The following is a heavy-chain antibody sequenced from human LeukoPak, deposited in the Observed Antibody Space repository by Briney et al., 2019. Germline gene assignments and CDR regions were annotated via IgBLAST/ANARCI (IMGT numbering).Heavy chain of an antibody. V-gene: IGHV3-74*01. CDR2: INSDGSSA. CDR3: ARAPYYYGSGRRYYFDY. Sequence: XSXWMHWVRXAPGKGLVWVSRINSDGSSASYADSVKGRFTISRDNAKDTLYLQMNSLRAEDTAVYYCARAPYYYGSGRRYYFDYWGQGTLVTVSS. J-gene: IGHJ4*02. D-gene: IGHD3-10*01. CDR1: XSXW.